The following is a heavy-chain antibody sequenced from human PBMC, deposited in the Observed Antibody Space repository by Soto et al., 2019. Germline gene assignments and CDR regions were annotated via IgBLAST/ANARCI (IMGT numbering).Heavy chain of an antibody. Sequence: QVQLVESGGGVVQPGRSLRLSCAASGFTFSSYGMHWVRQAPGKGLKWVAVISYDGSNKYYADSVKGRFTISRDNSKNTLYLQMNSLRAEDTAVYYCAKDREVSSGYYYPLYYYGMDVWGQGTTVTVSS. CDR1: GFTFSSYG. D-gene: IGHD3-22*01. CDR3: AKDREVSSGYYYPLYYYGMDV. V-gene: IGHV3-30*18. J-gene: IGHJ6*02. CDR2: ISYDGSNK.